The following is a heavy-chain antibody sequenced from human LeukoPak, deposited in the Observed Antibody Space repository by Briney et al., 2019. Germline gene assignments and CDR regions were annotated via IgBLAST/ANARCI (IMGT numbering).Heavy chain of an antibody. V-gene: IGHV3-20*04. CDR2: INWNGGST. Sequence: GGSLRLSCAASGFTFDDYGMSWVRQAPGKGLEWVSGINWNGGSTGYADSVKGRFTISRDNAKNSLYLQMNSLRAEDTAVYYCARESSIVGATTSGYWGQGTLVTVSS. D-gene: IGHD1-26*01. CDR1: GFTFDDYG. CDR3: ARESSIVGATTSGY. J-gene: IGHJ4*02.